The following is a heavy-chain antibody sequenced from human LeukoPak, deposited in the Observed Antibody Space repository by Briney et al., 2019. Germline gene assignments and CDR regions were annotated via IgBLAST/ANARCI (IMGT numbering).Heavy chain of an antibody. V-gene: IGHV3-53*01. J-gene: IGHJ4*02. Sequence: GGFLRLSCAASGFTDSSIYMSWVRQARGKGLELVSVIYSGGSTYYADSVKGRFSISRDNSKNTLYLQMNSLRAEDSAVYYCASPGPDRSDYYLKFDYWGQGTLVTVSS. D-gene: IGHD3-22*01. CDR2: IYSGGST. CDR3: ASPGPDRSDYYLKFDY. CDR1: GFTDSSIY.